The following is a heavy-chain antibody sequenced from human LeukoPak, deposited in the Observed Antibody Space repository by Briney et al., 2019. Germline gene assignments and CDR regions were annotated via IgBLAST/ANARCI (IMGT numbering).Heavy chain of an antibody. D-gene: IGHD3-22*01. J-gene: IGHJ4*02. CDR1: GFTFSSYA. Sequence: PGGSLRLSCAASGFTFSSYAMHWVRQAPGKGLEWVAVISYDGSNKYYADSVKGRFTISRDNSKNTLYLQMNSLRAEDTAVYYCARDPMYYYDSSGYYPFDYWGQGTLVTVSS. CDR2: ISYDGSNK. CDR3: ARDPMYYYDSSGYYPFDY. V-gene: IGHV3-30-3*01.